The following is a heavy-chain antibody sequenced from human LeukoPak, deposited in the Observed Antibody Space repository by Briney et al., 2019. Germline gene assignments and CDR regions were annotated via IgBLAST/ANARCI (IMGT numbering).Heavy chain of an antibody. J-gene: IGHJ3*02. V-gene: IGHV4-61*02. CDR2: VFTSGST. Sequence: SETLSLTCIVSGGSISSGSYYWSWLRQPAGKGLEWLGRVFTSGSTDYNTSFKSRVTISVDTSKKQVSLRLSSVTAADTAVYYCARDLPGQYGFDIWGQGTMVTVSS. CDR1: GGSISSGSYY. D-gene: IGHD1-14*01. CDR3: ARDLPGQYGFDI.